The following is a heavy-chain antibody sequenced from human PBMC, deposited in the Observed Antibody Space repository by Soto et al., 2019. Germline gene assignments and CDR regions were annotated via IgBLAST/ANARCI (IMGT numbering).Heavy chain of an antibody. CDR3: ARDDPQVRFLFRD. V-gene: IGHV3-53*01. CDR1: GFTVSSNY. J-gene: IGHJ4*02. D-gene: IGHD3-3*01. Sequence: EVQLVESGGGLIQPGGSLRLSCAASGFTVSSNYMSWVRQAPGKGLEWVSVIYIGGSTYYADSVKGRFTISRDNSKNTLYLQMNSLRAEDTAVYYCARDDPQVRFLFRDWGQGTLVTVSS. CDR2: IYIGGST.